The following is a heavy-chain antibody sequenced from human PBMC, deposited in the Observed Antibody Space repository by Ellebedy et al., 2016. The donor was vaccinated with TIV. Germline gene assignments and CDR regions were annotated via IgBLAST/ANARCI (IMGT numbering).Heavy chain of an antibody. Sequence: GESLKISCETSGFTFSTYGMHWVRQAPGKGLEWVAVITFDGSKQYYADSVKGRFTISRDNSKNTLYLQMNSLRAEDTAIYYCAKERGQRITLFGVVTEALDSWGQGTLVTVSS. CDR1: GFTFSTYG. V-gene: IGHV3-30*02. CDR2: ITFDGSKQ. D-gene: IGHD3-3*01. J-gene: IGHJ4*02. CDR3: AKERGQRITLFGVVTEALDS.